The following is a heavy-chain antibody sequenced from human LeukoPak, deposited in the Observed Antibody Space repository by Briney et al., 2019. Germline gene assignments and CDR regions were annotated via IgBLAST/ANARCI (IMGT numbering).Heavy chain of an antibody. V-gene: IGHV2-5*02. D-gene: IGHD3-10*01. J-gene: IGHJ4*02. CDR2: IYWDDDK. CDR3: ARWTMVRGVITLDY. Sequence: SGPTLVKPTQTLTLTCTFSGFSLSTSGVGVGWIRQPPGKALEWLALIYWDDDKRYSPSLKSRLPITKDTSKNQVVLTMTNMDPADTATYYCARWTMVRGVITLDYWGQGTLVTVSS. CDR1: GFSLSTSGVG.